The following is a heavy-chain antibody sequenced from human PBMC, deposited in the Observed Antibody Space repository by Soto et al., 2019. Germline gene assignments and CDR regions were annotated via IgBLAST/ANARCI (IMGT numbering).Heavy chain of an antibody. Sequence: SETLSLTCAVYGGSFSGYYWSWIRQPPGKGLEWIGEINHSGSTNYNPSFKSRVTISVDTSKNEFSLKLSSVTGADTAVYYCARVRITMVRGVIRNYYYYGMDVWGQGTTVTVSS. CDR2: INHSGST. D-gene: IGHD3-10*01. CDR3: ARVRITMVRGVIRNYYYYGMDV. J-gene: IGHJ6*02. CDR1: GGSFSGYY. V-gene: IGHV4-34*01.